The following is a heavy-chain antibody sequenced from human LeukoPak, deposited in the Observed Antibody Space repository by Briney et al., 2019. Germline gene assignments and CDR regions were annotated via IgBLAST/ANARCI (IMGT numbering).Heavy chain of an antibody. CDR3: ARDPYYYDSSGYFDY. V-gene: IGHV3-33*01. D-gene: IGHD3-22*01. CDR1: GFTFSSYG. Sequence: PGGSLRLSCAASGFTFSSYGMHWVRLAPGKGLEWVAVIWYDGSNKYYADSVKGRFTISRDNSKTTLYLQMNSLRAEDTAVYYCARDPYYYDSSGYFDYWGQGTLVTVSS. CDR2: IWYDGSNK. J-gene: IGHJ4*02.